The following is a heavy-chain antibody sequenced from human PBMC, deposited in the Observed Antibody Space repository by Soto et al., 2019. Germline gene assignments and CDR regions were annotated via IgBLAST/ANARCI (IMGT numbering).Heavy chain of an antibody. V-gene: IGHV3-74*01. CDR3: ARDEGIAAAGEFYYYYGMDV. CDR1: GFTFSSYW. D-gene: IGHD6-13*01. J-gene: IGHJ6*02. Sequence: VGSLRLSCAASGFTFSSYWMHWVRQAPGKGLVWVSRINSDGSSTSYADSVKGRFTISRDNAKNTLYLQMNSLRAEDTAVYYCARDEGIAAAGEFYYYYGMDVWGQGTTVTVSS. CDR2: INSDGSST.